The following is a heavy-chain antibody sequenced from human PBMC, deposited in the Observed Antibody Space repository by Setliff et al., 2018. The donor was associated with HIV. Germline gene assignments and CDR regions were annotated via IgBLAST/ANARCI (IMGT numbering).Heavy chain of an antibody. CDR2: IKQDGSEK. V-gene: IGHV3-7*03. D-gene: IGHD1-26*01. Sequence: GSLRLSCAASGFTFNSYWMNWVRQAPGKGLEWVANIKQDGSEKYYVDSVKGRFTISRDNARTSLYLEMSSLRVEDTAVYFCASMWKVGAWGRGTLVTVSS. CDR3: ASMWKVGA. CDR1: GFTFNSYW. J-gene: IGHJ5*02.